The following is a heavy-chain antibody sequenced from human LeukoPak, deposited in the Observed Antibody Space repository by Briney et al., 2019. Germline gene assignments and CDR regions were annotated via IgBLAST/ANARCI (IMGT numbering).Heavy chain of an antibody. CDR2: IWYDGSNK. Sequence: PGGSLRLSCAASGFTLSSTGMHWVRQAPGKGLEWVAIIWYDGSNKYYGDSVKGRFTISRDISENTLYLQMNSLRAKDTAVYYCVYYAPGNFGMDVWGQGTTVIVSS. J-gene: IGHJ6*02. V-gene: IGHV3-33*01. D-gene: IGHD3-10*01. CDR1: GFTLSSTG. CDR3: VYYAPGNFGMDV.